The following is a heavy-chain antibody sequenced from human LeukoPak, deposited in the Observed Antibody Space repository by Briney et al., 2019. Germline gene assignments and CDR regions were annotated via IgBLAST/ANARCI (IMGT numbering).Heavy chain of an antibody. CDR3: AGHPSYVWGSYRSRYYFDY. V-gene: IGHV4-34*01. CDR1: GGSFSGYY. Sequence: SETLSLTCAVYGGSFSGYYWSWIRQPPGKGLEWIGEINHSGSTNYNPSLKSRVTISVDTSKNQFSLKLSSVTAADTAVYYCAGHPSYVWGSYRSRYYFDYWGQGTLVTVSS. D-gene: IGHD3-16*02. CDR2: INHSGST. J-gene: IGHJ4*02.